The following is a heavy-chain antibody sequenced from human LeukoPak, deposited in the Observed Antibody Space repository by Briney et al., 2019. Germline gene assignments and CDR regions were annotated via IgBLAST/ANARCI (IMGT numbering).Heavy chain of an antibody. CDR1: GFTFTRYT. V-gene: IGHV3-30*04. D-gene: IGHD2-21*01. CDR3: VRDNYGGILDF. Sequence: GGSLRLSCAASGFTFTRYTMHWVRQAPGKGLEWVAVVLYDGSNKYYSDSVKGRFTLSRDNSKNTLSLQMNTLRADDTAVYYCVRDNYGGILDFWGQGTLVTVSS. CDR2: VLYDGSNK. J-gene: IGHJ4*02.